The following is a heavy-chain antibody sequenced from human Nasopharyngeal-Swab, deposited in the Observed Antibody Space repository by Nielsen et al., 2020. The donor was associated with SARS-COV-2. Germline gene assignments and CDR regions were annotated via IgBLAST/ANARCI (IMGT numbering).Heavy chain of an antibody. CDR2: ISSSGSTI. V-gene: IGHV3-11*04. J-gene: IGHJ4*02. CDR3: TRDTPAMFAY. Sequence: GESLKISCAASGFTFSDYYMSWIRQAPGKGLEWVSYISSSGSTIYYAPSVEGRFTISRDNAKDSLYLQMNSLRAEDTAIYYCTRDTPAMFAYWGQGTLVTVSS. CDR1: GFTFSDYY.